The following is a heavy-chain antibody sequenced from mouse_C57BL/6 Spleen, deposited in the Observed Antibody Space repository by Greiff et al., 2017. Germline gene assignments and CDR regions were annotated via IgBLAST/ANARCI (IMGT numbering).Heavy chain of an antibody. Sequence: QVQLQQSGAELVKPGASVKISCKASGYAFSSYWMNWVKQRPGKGLEWIGQIYPGDGATNYNGKFKGKATLTADKSSSTAYMQLSSLTSEDSAVYFCARLGDYDGFAYWGQGTLVTVSA. CDR1: GYAFSSYW. CDR2: IYPGDGAT. V-gene: IGHV1-80*01. CDR3: ARLGDYDGFAY. D-gene: IGHD2-4*01. J-gene: IGHJ3*01.